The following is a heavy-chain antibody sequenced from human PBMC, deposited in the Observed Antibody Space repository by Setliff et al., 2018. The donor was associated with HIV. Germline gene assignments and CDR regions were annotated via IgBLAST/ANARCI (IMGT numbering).Heavy chain of an antibody. CDR3: ATVHGSFWSRFDP. V-gene: IGHV1-24*01. J-gene: IGHJ5*02. Sequence: ASVKVSCKASGYTFTSYYMHWVRQAPGNGLVWMGGFDPEDGETIYAQKFQGRVTMTEDTSTDTAYMELSSLRSEDTAVYYCATVHGSFWSRFDPWGQGTLVTVSS. CDR1: GYTFTSYY. CDR2: FDPEDGET. D-gene: IGHD3-3*01.